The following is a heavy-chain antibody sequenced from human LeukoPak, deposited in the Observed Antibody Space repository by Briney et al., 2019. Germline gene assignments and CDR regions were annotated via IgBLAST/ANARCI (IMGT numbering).Heavy chain of an antibody. CDR3: AKDTRDSSGLNFFDY. Sequence: GASVKVSCKASGGTFSSYAISWVRQAPGQGLEWMGGIIPIFGTANYAQKFQGRVTITADESTSTAYMELSSLRSEDTAVYYCAKDTRDSSGLNFFDYWGRGTLVTVSS. D-gene: IGHD3-22*01. CDR2: IIPIFGTA. CDR1: GGTFSSYA. V-gene: IGHV1-69*13. J-gene: IGHJ4*02.